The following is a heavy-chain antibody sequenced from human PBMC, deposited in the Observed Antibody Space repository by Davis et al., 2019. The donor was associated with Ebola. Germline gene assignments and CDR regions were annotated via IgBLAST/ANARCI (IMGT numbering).Heavy chain of an antibody. CDR2: INPNSGGT. CDR1: GGTFSSYA. Sequence: ASVKVSCKASGGTFSSYAINWVRQAPGQGLEWMGWINPNSGGTNYAQKFQGRVTMTRDTSISTAYMELSRLRSDDTAVYYCAREDGIFGVDYWGQGTLVTVSS. J-gene: IGHJ4*02. V-gene: IGHV1-2*02. D-gene: IGHD3-3*01. CDR3: AREDGIFGVDY.